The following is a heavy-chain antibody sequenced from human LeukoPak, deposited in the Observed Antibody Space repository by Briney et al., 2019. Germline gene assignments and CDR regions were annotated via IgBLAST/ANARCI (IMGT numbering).Heavy chain of an antibody. Sequence: GGSLRLSCAASGFTFSDYNMSWVRKAPGKGLEWVSYISSSGSTIYYADSVKGRFTISRDNAKNSLYLQMNSLRAEDTAVYYCARDPSYSGSYSGGFWFDPWGQGTLVTVSS. D-gene: IGHD1-26*01. V-gene: IGHV3-11*01. CDR2: ISSSGSTI. CDR1: GFTFSDYN. CDR3: ARDPSYSGSYSGGFWFDP. J-gene: IGHJ5*02.